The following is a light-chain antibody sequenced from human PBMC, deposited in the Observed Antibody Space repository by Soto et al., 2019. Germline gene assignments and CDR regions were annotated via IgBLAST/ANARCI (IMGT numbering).Light chain of an antibody. CDR2: GAS. CDR3: QQRSNWLT. V-gene: IGKV3-11*01. J-gene: IGKJ4*01. Sequence: EIVLTQSPGTLSFSPGERATLSCRASQSVSSSLAWYQQKPGQAPRLLIYGASSRATGIPDRFSGSGSGTDFTLTISSLEPEDFAVYYCQQRSNWLTFGGGTKVDIK. CDR1: QSVSSS.